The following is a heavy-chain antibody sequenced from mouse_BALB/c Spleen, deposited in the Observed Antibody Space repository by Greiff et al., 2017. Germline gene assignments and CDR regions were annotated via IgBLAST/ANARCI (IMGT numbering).Heavy chain of an antibody. CDR2: ISIYYDNT. Sequence: QVQLQQSGPELVRPGESVKISCKGSGYTFTDYAMHWVKQSHAKSLEWIGVISIYYDNTNYNQKFKGKATMTVDKSSSTAYMELARLTSEDSAIYYCARSIYYGYRYFDVWGEGTTVTVSS. V-gene: IGHV1-67*01. CDR3: ARSIYYGYRYFDV. J-gene: IGHJ1*01. CDR1: GYTFTDYA. D-gene: IGHD2-1*01.